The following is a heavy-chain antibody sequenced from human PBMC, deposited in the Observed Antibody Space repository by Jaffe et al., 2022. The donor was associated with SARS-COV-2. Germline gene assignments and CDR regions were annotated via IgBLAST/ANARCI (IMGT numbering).Heavy chain of an antibody. Sequence: EVQLVESGGGLVQPGRSLRLSCAASGFTFDDYAMHWVRQAPGKGLEWVSGISWNSGSIGYADSVKGRFTISRDNAKNSLYLQMNSLRAEDTALYYCAKSRYSGSYYDYWGQGTLVTVSS. D-gene: IGHD1-26*01. J-gene: IGHJ4*02. CDR2: ISWNSGSI. CDR1: GFTFDDYA. V-gene: IGHV3-9*01. CDR3: AKSRYSGSYYDY.